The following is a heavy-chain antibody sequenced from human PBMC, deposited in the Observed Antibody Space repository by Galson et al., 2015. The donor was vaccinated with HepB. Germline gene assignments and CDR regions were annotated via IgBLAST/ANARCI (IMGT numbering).Heavy chain of an antibody. CDR3: ARAKEGRGYFDY. D-gene: IGHD3-10*01. J-gene: IGHJ4*02. V-gene: IGHV4-4*02. CDR1: GDSISSDSW. CDR2: IYHSGGT. Sequence: LSLTCAVSGDSISSDSWWSWVRQPPGEGLEWIGEIYHSGGTNYRPSLKSRVTISVDKSKNLFSLKLTFVTAADTAAYYCARAKEGRGYFDYWGQGTLVTVSS.